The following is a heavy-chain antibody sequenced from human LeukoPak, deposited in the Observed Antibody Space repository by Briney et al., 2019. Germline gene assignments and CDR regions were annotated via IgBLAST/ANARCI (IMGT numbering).Heavy chain of an antibody. V-gene: IGHV3-9*01. D-gene: IGHD5-12*01. Sequence: GGSLRLSCAASGFTFDDYAMHWVRQAPGKGLEWVSGISWNSGSIGYADSVKGRFTISRDNAKNSLYLQMNSLRAEDTALYYCAKDGGVGQDIVASYYFDYWGQGTLVTVSS. CDR1: GFTFDDYA. CDR2: ISWNSGSI. J-gene: IGHJ4*02. CDR3: AKDGGVGQDIVASYYFDY.